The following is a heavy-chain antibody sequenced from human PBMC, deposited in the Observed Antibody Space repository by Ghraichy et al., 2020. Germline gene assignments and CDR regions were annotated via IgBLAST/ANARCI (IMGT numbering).Heavy chain of an antibody. CDR1: GFTFSSYG. Sequence: GGSLRLSCAASGFTFSSYGMHWVRQAPGKGLEWVAVIWYDGSNKYYADSVKGRFTISRDNSKNTLYLQMNSLRAEDTAVYYCARGLFWTYDFWSGPGDYWGQGTLVTVSS. CDR2: IWYDGSNK. V-gene: IGHV3-33*01. D-gene: IGHD3-3*01. J-gene: IGHJ4*02. CDR3: ARGLFWTYDFWSGPGDY.